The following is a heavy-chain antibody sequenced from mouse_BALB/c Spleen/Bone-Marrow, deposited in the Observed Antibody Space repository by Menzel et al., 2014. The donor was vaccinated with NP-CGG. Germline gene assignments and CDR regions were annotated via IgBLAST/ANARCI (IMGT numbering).Heavy chain of an antibody. CDR3: ARVGYGNYSYFFVY. J-gene: IGHJ2*01. V-gene: IGHV2-6-7*01. Sequence: VKLQESGLGLVAPSQSLSLTCTVSGISLIGYGVNWVRQPPGKGLEWLGIIWGDRNTDYNSALKSRLSISKDNSKSQVFLKMNSLQTDDTARYFCARVGYGNYSYFFVYWGQGTTLAISS. CDR2: IWGDRNT. CDR1: GISLIGYG. D-gene: IGHD2-1*01.